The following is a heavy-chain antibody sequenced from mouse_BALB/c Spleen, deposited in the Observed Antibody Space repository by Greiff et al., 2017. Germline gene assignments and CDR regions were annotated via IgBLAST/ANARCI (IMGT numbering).Heavy chain of an antibody. D-gene: IGHD2-4*01. Sequence: QVQLQQPGAELVKPGASVKLSCKASGYTFTSYYMYWVKQRPGQGLEWIGGINPSNGGTNFNEKFKSKATLTVDKSSSTAYMQLSSLTSEDSAVYYCTRSGDYPYYYAMDYWGQGTSVTVSS. CDR1: GYTFTSYY. V-gene: IGHV1S81*02. CDR3: TRSGDYPYYYAMDY. CDR2: INPSNGGT. J-gene: IGHJ4*01.